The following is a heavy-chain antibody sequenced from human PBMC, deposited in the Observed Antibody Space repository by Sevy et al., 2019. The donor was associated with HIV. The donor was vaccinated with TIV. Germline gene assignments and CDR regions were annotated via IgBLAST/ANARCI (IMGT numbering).Heavy chain of an antibody. CDR3: ARGASVAGRGGFDF. Sequence: GGSLRLSCTASAFTFSSYGLNWVRQAPGKGLEWISYISRSPDTMYYADSVKGRFTISRDNAKSSLYLQLNGLRAEDTAVYYCARGASVAGRGGFDFWGQGTLVTVSS. J-gene: IGHJ4*02. CDR1: AFTFSSYG. D-gene: IGHD6-19*01. CDR2: ISRSPDTM. V-gene: IGHV3-48*03.